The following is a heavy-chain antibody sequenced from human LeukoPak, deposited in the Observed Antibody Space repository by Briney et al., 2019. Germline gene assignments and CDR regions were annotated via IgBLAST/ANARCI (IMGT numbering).Heavy chain of an antibody. CDR3: ARMGRDGSY. J-gene: IGHJ4*02. V-gene: IGHV1-69*04. CDR1: GGTLSSCA. CDR2: IIPIFDIA. D-gene: IGHD5-24*01. Sequence: ASVKVSCKASGGTLSSCAISWVRQAPGQGLEWMGRIIPIFDIANYAQKFQGRVTITADKSTNTVYMGLSRLRSEDTAMYYCARMGRDGSYWGQGTLVTVS.